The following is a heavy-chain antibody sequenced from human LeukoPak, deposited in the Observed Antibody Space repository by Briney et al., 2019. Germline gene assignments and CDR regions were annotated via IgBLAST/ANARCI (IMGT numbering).Heavy chain of an antibody. V-gene: IGHV4-39*07. J-gene: IGHJ6*03. D-gene: IGHD3-16*01. CDR1: GGSISSSSYY. CDR2: VDYRGST. Sequence: RPSETLSLTCTVSGGSISSSSYYWGWIRQPPGKGLEWIGSVDYRGSTYYNASLKSRVTISVDTSKNQFSLRLSSVTAADTAVFYCARVQTGGYYYYMDVWGKGTTVTVSS. CDR3: ARVQTGGYYYYMDV.